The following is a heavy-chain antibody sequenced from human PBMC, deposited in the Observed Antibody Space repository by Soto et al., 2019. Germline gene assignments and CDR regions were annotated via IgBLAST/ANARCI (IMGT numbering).Heavy chain of an antibody. V-gene: IGHV3-33*01. J-gene: IGHJ6*02. D-gene: IGHD6-13*01. Sequence: QVQLVESGGGVVQPGRSLRLSCAASGFTFNNYGMHWVRQAPGKGLEWVAVIWNDGNGCYYANSVKGRFTISRDNSKNTLYLQMSSLRVEDTAVYYCARRQISPPTRGAASARGGMDVWGQGTTVTVSS. CDR2: IWNDGNGC. CDR1: GFTFNNYG. CDR3: ARRQISPPTRGAASARGGMDV.